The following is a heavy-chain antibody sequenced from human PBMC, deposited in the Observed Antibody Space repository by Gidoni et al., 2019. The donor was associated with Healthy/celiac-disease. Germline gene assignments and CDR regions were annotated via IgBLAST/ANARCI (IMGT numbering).Heavy chain of an antibody. D-gene: IGHD6-19*01. Sequence: EVQLVESGGGLVQPGGSLRLSCAASGFTFSSYDMHWVRQATGKGLEWVSAIGTAGDPYYPGSVKGRFTISRENAKNSLYLQMNSLRAGDTAVYYCARGTSIAVAGSKEYYYYMDVWGKGTTVTVSS. CDR1: GFTFSSYD. CDR2: IGTAGDP. J-gene: IGHJ6*03. CDR3: ARGTSIAVAGSKEYYYYMDV. V-gene: IGHV3-13*05.